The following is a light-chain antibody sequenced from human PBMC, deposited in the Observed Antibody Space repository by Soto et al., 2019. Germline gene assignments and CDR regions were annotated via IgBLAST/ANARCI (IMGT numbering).Light chain of an antibody. Sequence: QSVLTQPPSASGSPGQSVTISCTGTSSDVGGYNYVSWYQQHPGKAPKVMIYEVSKRPSGVPDRFSGSKSGNTASLTVSGLQAEDVADYYCSSYAGSNNLGVFGTGTKVTVL. CDR1: SSDVGGYNY. CDR2: EVS. CDR3: SSYAGSNNLGV. V-gene: IGLV2-8*01. J-gene: IGLJ1*01.